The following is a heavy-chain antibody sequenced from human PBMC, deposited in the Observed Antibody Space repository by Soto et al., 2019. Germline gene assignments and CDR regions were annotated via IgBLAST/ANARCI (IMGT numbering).Heavy chain of an antibody. CDR2: VSSDGTNQ. CDR1: GFIFNNYD. CDR3: VSFSGSYPARNAFDI. J-gene: IGHJ3*02. Sequence: QVQLVESGGGVVQPGRSLRLSCAASGFIFNNYDIHWVRQAPGTGLEWVTVVSSDGTNQYYTDSVKGRFTISRDNSKNMVYLKMNSRRPEDTFMYYCVSFSGSYPARNAFDIWGQGTVVTVSS. D-gene: IGHD1-26*01. V-gene: IGHV3-30-3*01.